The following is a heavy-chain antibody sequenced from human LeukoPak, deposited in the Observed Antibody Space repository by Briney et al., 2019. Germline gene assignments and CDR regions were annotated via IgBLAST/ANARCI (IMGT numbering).Heavy chain of an antibody. CDR2: IKQDGSEK. J-gene: IGHJ4*02. V-gene: IGHV3-7*01. CDR3: ARELLGHGYNSGDFDY. CDR1: GFTFSSYW. D-gene: IGHD5-24*01. Sequence: GGSLRLSCAASGFTFSSYWMNWVRQAPGKGLEWVANIKQDGSEKYYVDSVKGRFTISRDNAKNSLYLQMNSLRAEDTAVYYCARELLGHGYNSGDFDYWGQGTLVTVSS.